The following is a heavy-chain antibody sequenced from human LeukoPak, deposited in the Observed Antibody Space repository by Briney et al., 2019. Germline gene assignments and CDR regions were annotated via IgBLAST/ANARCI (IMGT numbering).Heavy chain of an antibody. CDR3: AKDLYYYDSSGYYLSLDY. J-gene: IGHJ4*02. Sequence: PGGSLRLSCAASGFTVSTSFMSWVRQAPGKGLEWVSVIYSGGSTYYADSVKGRFTISRDNSKNTLYLQMNSLRAEDTAVYYCAKDLYYYDSSGYYLSLDYWGQGTLVTVSS. CDR1: GFTVSTSF. CDR2: IYSGGST. V-gene: IGHV3-66*01. D-gene: IGHD3-22*01.